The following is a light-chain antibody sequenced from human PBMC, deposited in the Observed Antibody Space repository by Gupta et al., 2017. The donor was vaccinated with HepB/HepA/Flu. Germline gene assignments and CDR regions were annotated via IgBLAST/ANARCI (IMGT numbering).Light chain of an antibody. CDR3: SSYTSNSSWV. CDR1: SSDIGGYNY. CDR2: DVS. V-gene: IGLV2-14*01. Sequence: QSALTQPASVSGSPGQSTTISCTGTSSDIGGYNYVSWYQQHPGKAPKLMIYDVSHRPSGVSNRFSGSKSGTTASLSISGLQAEDEADYYCSSYTSNSSWVFGGGTKLTVL. J-gene: IGLJ3*02.